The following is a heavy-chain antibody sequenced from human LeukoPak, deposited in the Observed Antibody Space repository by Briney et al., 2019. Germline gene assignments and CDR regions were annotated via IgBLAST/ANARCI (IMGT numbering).Heavy chain of an antibody. CDR2: IYYSGST. CDR1: GGSISGGDYY. Sequence: SETLSLTCTVSGGSISGGDYYWSWIRQPPGKGLEWIGYIYYSGSTNYNPSLKSRVTISVDTSKNQFSLKLSSVTAADTAVYYCARGVMGSSSWYVDYYFDYWGQGTLVTVSS. D-gene: IGHD6-13*01. J-gene: IGHJ4*02. CDR3: ARGVMGSSSWYVDYYFDY. V-gene: IGHV4-61*08.